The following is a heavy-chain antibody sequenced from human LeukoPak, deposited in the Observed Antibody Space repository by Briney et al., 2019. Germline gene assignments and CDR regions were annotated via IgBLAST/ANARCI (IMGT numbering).Heavy chain of an antibody. CDR2: MNPNSGNT. CDR3: ARGQGDILTGANWFDP. J-gene: IGHJ5*02. Sequence: GSVKVSCKASGYTFTSYDINWVRQATGQGLEWMGWMNPNSGNTGYAQKFQGRVTMTRNTSISTAYMELSSLRSEDTAVYYCARGQGDILTGANWFDPWGQGTLVTVSS. V-gene: IGHV1-8*01. D-gene: IGHD3-9*01. CDR1: GYTFTSYD.